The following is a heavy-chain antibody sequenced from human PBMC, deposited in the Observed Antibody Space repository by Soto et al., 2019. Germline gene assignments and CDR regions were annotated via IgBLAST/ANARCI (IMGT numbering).Heavy chain of an antibody. CDR1: GGSISSYY. Sequence: SETLSLTCTVSGGSISSYYWSWIRQPPGKGLEWIGYIYYSGSTNYNPSLKSRVTISVDTSKNQFSLKLSSVTAADTAVYYCARVLGAWHQNRFDPWGQGTLVTVSS. CDR2: IYYSGST. V-gene: IGHV4-59*01. D-gene: IGHD2-2*01. J-gene: IGHJ5*02. CDR3: ARVLGAWHQNRFDP.